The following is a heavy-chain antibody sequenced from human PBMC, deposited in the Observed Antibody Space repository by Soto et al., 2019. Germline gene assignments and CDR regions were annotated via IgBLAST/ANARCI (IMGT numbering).Heavy chain of an antibody. Sequence: SETLSLTCAVYGGSFSGYYWSWIRQPPGKGLEWIGEINHSGSTNYNPSLKSRVTISVDTSKNQSSLKLSSVTAADTAVYYCARGPRIAARPSYQNPYYYYYGMDVWGQGTTVTVSS. CDR2: INHSGST. J-gene: IGHJ6*02. V-gene: IGHV4-34*01. D-gene: IGHD6-6*01. CDR1: GGSFSGYY. CDR3: ARGPRIAARPSYQNPYYYYYGMDV.